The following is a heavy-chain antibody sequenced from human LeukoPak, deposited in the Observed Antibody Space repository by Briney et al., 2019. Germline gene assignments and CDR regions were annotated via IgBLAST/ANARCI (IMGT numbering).Heavy chain of an antibody. Sequence: GGSLRLSCVASGFTVSSNYMSWVRQAPGKGLEWVSVIYSGGRTYYADSVKGRFTISRDNSKGTLYLQMNSLRAEDTAVYYCARGDVYFDYWGQGTLVTVSS. CDR2: IYSGGRT. CDR1: GFTVSSNY. J-gene: IGHJ4*02. V-gene: IGHV3-53*01. D-gene: IGHD2-21*02. CDR3: ARGDVYFDY.